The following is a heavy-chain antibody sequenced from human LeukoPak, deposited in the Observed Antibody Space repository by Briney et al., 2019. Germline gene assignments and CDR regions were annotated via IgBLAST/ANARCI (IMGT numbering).Heavy chain of an antibody. CDR3: ARESGGAYDFWSGYSRNWFDP. V-gene: IGHV3-11*01. D-gene: IGHD3-3*01. J-gene: IGHJ5*02. CDR2: ITSSGSTI. CDR1: GFTFSDYY. Sequence: GGSLRLSCAASGFTFSDYYMSWLRQAPGKGLEWVSHITSSGSTIFYADSVKGRFTISRDNAKNSLYLQMNSLRAEDTAVYCCARESGGAYDFWSGYSRNWFDPWGQGTLVTVSS.